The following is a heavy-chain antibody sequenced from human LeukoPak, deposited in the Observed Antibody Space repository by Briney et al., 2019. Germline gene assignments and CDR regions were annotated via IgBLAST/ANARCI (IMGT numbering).Heavy chain of an antibody. CDR1: GFTFSSYW. CDR3: TRVRLTGANDAFDI. Sequence: PGGSLRLSCAASGFTFSSYWMHWVRQAPGKGLVWVSRINGEGRSTLYAGSVKGRFTISRDNAKNTLYLQMNSLRAEDTAVYYCTRVRLTGANDAFDIWGQGTMVTVSS. CDR2: INGEGRST. J-gene: IGHJ3*02. D-gene: IGHD7-27*01. V-gene: IGHV3-74*03.